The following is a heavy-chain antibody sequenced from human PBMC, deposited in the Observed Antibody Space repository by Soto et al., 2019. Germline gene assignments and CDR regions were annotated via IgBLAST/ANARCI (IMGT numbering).Heavy chain of an antibody. CDR1: GGSMSGNY. CDR2: IYYTGTT. CDR3: ARGGWYVDY. J-gene: IGHJ4*02. V-gene: IGHV4-59*01. Sequence: SETLSLTCTVSGGSMSGNYWSWIRQTPGKGLEWIGYIYYTGTTNYNASLKSRVTLSVDTSKNQFSLKLTSVTAADTAVYFCARGGWYVDYWGQGTLVTVSS. D-gene: IGHD6-19*01.